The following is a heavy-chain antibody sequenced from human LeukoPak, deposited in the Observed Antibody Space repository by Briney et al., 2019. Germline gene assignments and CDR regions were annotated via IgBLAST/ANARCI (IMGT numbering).Heavy chain of an antibody. CDR2: IFHSGST. CDR1: GDSISSGTYS. J-gene: IGHJ5*02. D-gene: IGHD3-10*01. V-gene: IGHV4-30-2*01. CDR3: TREGDYYGSGSPGSFDP. Sequence: SQTLSLTCAVSGDSISSGTYSWTWIRQPPGKGLEWIGYIFHSGSTYYNPSLKNRVTISVDRSKNQFSLKLTSVTAADTAVYYCTREGDYYGSGSPGSFDPWGQGTLVTVSS.